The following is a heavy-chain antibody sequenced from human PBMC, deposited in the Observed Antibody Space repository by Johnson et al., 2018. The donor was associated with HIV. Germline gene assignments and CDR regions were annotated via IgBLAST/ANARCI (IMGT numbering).Heavy chain of an antibody. D-gene: IGHD6-6*01. Sequence: QVQLVESGGGVVQPGRSLRLSCAASGFTFSSNPMHWVRQAPGKGLEWVAVMSYDGINKYYADSVKGRFTISRDTSKNTLYLQMNSLRPEDTAVYYCARDSSNSFRFEMYAFDIWGQGTMVTVSS. CDR1: GFTFSSNP. CDR3: ARDSSNSFRFEMYAFDI. CDR2: MSYDGINK. J-gene: IGHJ3*02. V-gene: IGHV3-30-3*01.